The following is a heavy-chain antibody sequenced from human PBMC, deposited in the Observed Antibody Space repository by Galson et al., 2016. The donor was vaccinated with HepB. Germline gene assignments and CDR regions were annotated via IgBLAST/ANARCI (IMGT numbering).Heavy chain of an antibody. CDR2: ISSSGSTK. J-gene: IGHJ4*01. CDR1: GFTFNSYS. D-gene: IGHD2/OR15-2a*01. V-gene: IGHV3-48*02. CDR3: VRDKSSGQIYLLFDY. Sequence: SLRLSCAASGFTFNSYSMNWVRQAPGKGLEWVSYISSSGSTKHYADSVKGRFTISRDNAKNSLFLQMNSLIDEDTAIYYCVRDKSSGQIYLLFDYWGPGTLITVS.